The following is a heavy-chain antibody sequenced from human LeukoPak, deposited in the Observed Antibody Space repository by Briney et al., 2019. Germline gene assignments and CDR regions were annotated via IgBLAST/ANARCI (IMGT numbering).Heavy chain of an antibody. Sequence: PGGSLRLSCAASGFTFSSYSMNWVRQAPGKALEWVSSTSSSSIYIYYADSVKGRFTISRDNAKNSLYLQMNSLRAEDTAVYYCARAGDDYDFWSGYYSGYFDYWGQGTLVTVSS. J-gene: IGHJ4*02. CDR3: ARAGDDYDFWSGYYSGYFDY. CDR2: TSSSSIYI. CDR1: GFTFSSYS. V-gene: IGHV3-21*01. D-gene: IGHD3-3*01.